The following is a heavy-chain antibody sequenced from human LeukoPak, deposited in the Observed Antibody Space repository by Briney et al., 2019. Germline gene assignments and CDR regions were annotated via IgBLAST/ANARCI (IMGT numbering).Heavy chain of an antibody. CDR3: AKEAGNSGSYYYYMDV. J-gene: IGHJ6*03. CDR1: AFTFSSYW. V-gene: IGHV3-33*06. D-gene: IGHD1-26*01. CDR2: IWYDGSNK. Sequence: GGSLRLSCAASAFTFSSYWMSLVRQAPGKGLEWVAVIWYDGSNKYYADSVKGRFTISRDNSKNTLCLQMNSLRAEDTAVYYCAKEAGNSGSYYYYMDVWGKGTTITVSS.